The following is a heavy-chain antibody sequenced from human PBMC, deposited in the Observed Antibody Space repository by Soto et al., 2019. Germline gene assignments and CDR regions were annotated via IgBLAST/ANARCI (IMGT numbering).Heavy chain of an antibody. J-gene: IGHJ4*02. D-gene: IGHD3-16*01. CDR1: GYTLTELS. V-gene: IGHV1-24*01. CDR2: FDPEDGET. Sequence: ASVKVSCKVSGYTLTELSMHWVRQAPGKGLEWMGGFDPEDGETIYAQKFQGRVTMAEDTSTDTAYMELSSLRSEDTAVYYCATVSATTFGGVPIDYWGQGTLVTVSS. CDR3: ATVSATTFGGVPIDY.